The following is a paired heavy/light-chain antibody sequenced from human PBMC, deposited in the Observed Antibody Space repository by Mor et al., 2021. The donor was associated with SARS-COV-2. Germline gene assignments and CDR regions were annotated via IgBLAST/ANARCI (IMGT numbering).Heavy chain of an antibody. CDR1: GYTFTSYH. CDR3: ARDLVDPAMVGDY. Sequence: QVQLVQSGAEVKKPGASVKVSCKASGYTFTSYHMHWVRQAPGQGLEWMGIINPSGGSTGYAQKFQGRVTMTRDTSTSTVYMELSSLRSEDTAVYYCARDLVDPAMVGDYWGQGTLVTVSS. CDR2: INPSGGST. J-gene: IGHJ4*02. D-gene: IGHD5-18*01. V-gene: IGHV1-46*01.
Light chain of an antibody. CDR1: SSDVGSYNL. Sequence: QSALTQPASVSGSPGQSITISCTGTSSDVGSYNLVSWYQQHPGKAPQLMIYEVNKRPSGVSNRFSGSKSGNTASLTISGLQAEDEADYFCCSYAGTYVVFGGGTKLTVL. V-gene: IGLV2-23*02. CDR2: EVN. J-gene: IGLJ2*01. CDR3: CSYAGTYVV.